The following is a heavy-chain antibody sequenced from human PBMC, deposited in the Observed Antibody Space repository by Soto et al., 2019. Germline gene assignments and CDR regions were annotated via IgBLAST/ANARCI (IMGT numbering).Heavy chain of an antibody. V-gene: IGHV1-18*01. CDR2: ISAHNGNT. CDR1: GYTFTSYG. Sequence: QVQLVQSGAEVKKPGASVKVSCKASGYTFTSYGISWVRQAPGQGLEWMGWISAHNGNTNYAQKLQGRVTMTTDTSTSTGYMGLRSLGSDDTAVYYCARVGGNWVNWFDPWGQGTLVTVAS. J-gene: IGHJ5*02. CDR3: ARVGGNWVNWFDP. D-gene: IGHD7-27*01.